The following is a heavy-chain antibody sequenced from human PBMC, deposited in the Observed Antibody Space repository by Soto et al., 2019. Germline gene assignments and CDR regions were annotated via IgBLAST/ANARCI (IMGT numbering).Heavy chain of an antibody. CDR3: AKSTGPNFSGGSSHSDFDY. CDR1: GFIFSNYG. Sequence: QVQLVESGGDVVQPGRSLRLSCAASGFIFSNYGMNWVRQAPGKGLEWVAVISYDGSNKYYADSVRGRFTISRDNSKNTLYAQMDSLRTEDTAVYYCAKSTGPNFSGGSSHSDFDYWGQGTLGTVSS. CDR2: ISYDGSNK. D-gene: IGHD2-15*01. J-gene: IGHJ4*02. V-gene: IGHV3-30*18.